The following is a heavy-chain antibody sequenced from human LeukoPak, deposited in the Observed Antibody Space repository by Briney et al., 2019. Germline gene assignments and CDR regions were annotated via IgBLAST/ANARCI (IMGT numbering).Heavy chain of an antibody. V-gene: IGHV4-39*01. J-gene: IGHJ6*02. CDR1: GGSISSSSYY. CDR2: TYYSGST. Sequence: SETLSLTCTVSGGSISSSSYYWGWIRQPPGKGLEWIGSTYYSGSTYYNPSLKSRVTISVDTSKNQFSLKLSSVTAADTAVYYCVRVPAAPMYYYYGMDVWGQGTTVTVSS. D-gene: IGHD2-2*01. CDR3: VRVPAAPMYYYYGMDV.